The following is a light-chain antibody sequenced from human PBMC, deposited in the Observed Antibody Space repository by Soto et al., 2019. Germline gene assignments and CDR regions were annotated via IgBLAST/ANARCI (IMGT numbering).Light chain of an antibody. CDR2: DAS. Sequence: EIVLTQSPGTLSLSPGERVTLSCRASQSLSSGYLAWYQQKFGQAPRLLIYDASRRATGIPERFSGSGSGTDFTLTINRLEPEDFAVYYCQQYGSSSLTFGGGTKVDIK. V-gene: IGKV3-20*01. CDR1: QSLSSGY. CDR3: QQYGSSSLT. J-gene: IGKJ4*01.